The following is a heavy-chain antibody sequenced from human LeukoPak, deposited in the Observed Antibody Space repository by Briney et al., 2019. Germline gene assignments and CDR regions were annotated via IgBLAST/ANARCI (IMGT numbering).Heavy chain of an antibody. J-gene: IGHJ4*02. CDR1: GFTFSSYS. Sequence: GGSLRLSCAASGFTFSSYSMNWVRQAPGKGLEWVSSISSSSSYIYYADSVKGRFTISRDNAKNSLYLQMNSLRADDTAVYYCAKVGGVVIPGAYWGQGTLVTVSS. V-gene: IGHV3-21*01. CDR2: ISSSSSYI. D-gene: IGHD3-3*01. CDR3: AKVGGVVIPGAY.